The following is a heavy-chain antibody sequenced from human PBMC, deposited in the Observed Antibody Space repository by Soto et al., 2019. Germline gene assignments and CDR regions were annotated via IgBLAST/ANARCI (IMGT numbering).Heavy chain of an antibody. CDR2: IIPIFGTA. V-gene: IGHV1-69*05. CDR3: ARGVGSGTYYNQYNWFDP. J-gene: IGHJ5*02. CDR1: GGTFSSYA. D-gene: IGHD3-10*01. Sequence: GASVKVSCKASGGTFSSYAISWVRQAPGQGLEWMGGIIPIFGTANYAQKFQGRVTITTDTSTSTAYMELRGLRSDDTAVYYCARGVGSGTYYNQYNWFDPWGQGTLVTVSS.